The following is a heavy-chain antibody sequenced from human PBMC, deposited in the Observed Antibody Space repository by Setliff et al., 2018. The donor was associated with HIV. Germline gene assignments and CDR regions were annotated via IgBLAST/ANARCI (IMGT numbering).Heavy chain of an antibody. Sequence: GESLKTSCKGSGHSITSYWIGWVRQMPGKGLEWMGTIYPGDSDTRYSPSFRGQVTMSADKSISTVYLQWSSLKASDTAMYYCARRGGDNRAGFDMWGQGTMVTVSS. CDR2: IYPGDSDT. D-gene: IGHD3-16*01. J-gene: IGHJ3*02. CDR1: GHSITSYW. CDR3: ARRGGDNRAGFDM. V-gene: IGHV5-51*01.